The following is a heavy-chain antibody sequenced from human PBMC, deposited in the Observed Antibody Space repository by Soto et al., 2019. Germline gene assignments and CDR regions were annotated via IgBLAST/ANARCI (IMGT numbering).Heavy chain of an antibody. J-gene: IGHJ4*01. CDR2: VYWNDDK. V-gene: IGHV2-5*01. CDR1: GFSISRSGEG. CDR3: AHTGDKTVMGCDN. D-gene: IGHD1-26*01. Sequence: SGPTMVNPRQPLTLTCPFSGFSISRSGEGVGWIRQSPGKALEWLALVYWNDDKRYRPSLRSRLTITKDTSRNQVVLTMTNMDPAHTGTYSCAHTGDKTVMGCDNWGTGTLFTVSS.